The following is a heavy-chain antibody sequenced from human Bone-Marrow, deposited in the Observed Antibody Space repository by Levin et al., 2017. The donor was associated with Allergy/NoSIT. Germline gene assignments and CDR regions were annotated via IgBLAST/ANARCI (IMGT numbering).Heavy chain of an antibody. CDR2: ISWNSGSI. CDR1: GFTFDDYA. J-gene: IGHJ4*02. Sequence: SLKISCAASGFTFDDYAMHWVRQAPGKGLEWVSGISWNSGSIGYADSVKGRFTISRDNAKNSLYLQMNSLRAEDTALYYCAKDMRAWFGEDSFDYWGQGTLVTVSS. V-gene: IGHV3-9*01. D-gene: IGHD3-10*01. CDR3: AKDMRAWFGEDSFDY.